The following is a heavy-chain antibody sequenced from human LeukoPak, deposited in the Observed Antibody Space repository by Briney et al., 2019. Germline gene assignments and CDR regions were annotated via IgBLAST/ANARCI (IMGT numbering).Heavy chain of an antibody. CDR3: ARGQATYYYDSSGYYSFDY. CDR2: VIPIFGTA. V-gene: IGHV1-69*13. D-gene: IGHD3-22*01. Sequence: SVKVSCKASGGTFSSYAISWVRQAPGQGLEWMGGVIPIFGTANYAQKFQGRVTITADESTSTAYMELSSLRSEDTAVYYCARGQATYYYDSSGYYSFDYWGQGTLVTVSS. CDR1: GGTFSSYA. J-gene: IGHJ4*02.